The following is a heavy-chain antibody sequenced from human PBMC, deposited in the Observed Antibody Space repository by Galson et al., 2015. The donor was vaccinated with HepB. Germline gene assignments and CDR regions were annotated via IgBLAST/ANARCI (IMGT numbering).Heavy chain of an antibody. CDR3: ARWGLLWFGELTPLGENGMDV. CDR1: GFTFSSYA. V-gene: IGHV3-30*04. D-gene: IGHD3-10*01. Sequence: SLRLSCAASGFTFSSYAMHWVRQAPGKGLEWVAVISYDGSNKYYADSVKGRFTISRDNSKNTLYLQMNSLRAEDTAVYYCARWGLLWFGELTPLGENGMDVWGQGTTVTVSS. CDR2: ISYDGSNK. J-gene: IGHJ6*02.